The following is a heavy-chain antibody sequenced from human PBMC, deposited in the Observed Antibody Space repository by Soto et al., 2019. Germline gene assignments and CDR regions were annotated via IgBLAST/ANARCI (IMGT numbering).Heavy chain of an antibody. V-gene: IGHV1-69*02. J-gene: IGHJ6*02. CDR1: GGTFSSYT. D-gene: IGHD2-15*01. CDR2: IIPILGIA. CDR3: ASRRGYCSGGSCYDYYYYGMDV. Sequence: QVQLVQSGAEVKKPGSSVKVSCKASGGTFSSYTISWVRQAPGQGLEWMGRIIPILGIANYAQKFQGRVTIAADKPTSQAYLELRSLRSEDTAVYYCASRRGYCSGGSCYDYYYYGMDVWGQGTTVTVSS.